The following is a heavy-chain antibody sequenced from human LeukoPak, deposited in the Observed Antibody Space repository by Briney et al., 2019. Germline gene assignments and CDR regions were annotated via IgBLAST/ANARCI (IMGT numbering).Heavy chain of an antibody. D-gene: IGHD1-26*01. CDR2: IEQDGSEK. V-gene: IGHV3-7*01. Sequence: GGSLRLSCAASGFTFSSYWMSWVRQAPGKGLEWVANIEQDGSEKYYVDSVKGRFTISRDNSKNTLYLQMNSLRAEDTAVYYCARPVGATTSAFDYWGQGTLVTVSS. CDR3: ARPVGATTSAFDY. J-gene: IGHJ4*02. CDR1: GFTFSSYW.